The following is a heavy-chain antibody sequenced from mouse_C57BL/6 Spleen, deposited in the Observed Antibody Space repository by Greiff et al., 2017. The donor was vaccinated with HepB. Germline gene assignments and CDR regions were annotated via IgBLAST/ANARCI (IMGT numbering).Heavy chain of an antibody. CDR1: GFSLTSYG. CDR3: ARDYGSSYVYVDV. J-gene: IGHJ1*03. V-gene: IGHV2-2*01. D-gene: IGHD1-1*01. Sequence: VQLQQSGPGLVQPSQSLSITCTVSGFSLTSYGVHWVRQSPGKGLEWLGVIWSGGSTDYNAAFISRLSISKDNSKSQVFFKMNSLQADDTAINYCARDYGSSYVYVDVWGTGTTVTVSS. CDR2: IWSGGST.